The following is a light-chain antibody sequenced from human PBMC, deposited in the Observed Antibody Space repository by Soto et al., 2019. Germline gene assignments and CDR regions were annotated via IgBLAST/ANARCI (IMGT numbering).Light chain of an antibody. V-gene: IGLV1-44*01. CDR2: SNN. J-gene: IGLJ7*01. CDR3: AAWDDNLNGAV. CDR1: SSNIGSNT. Sequence: QSVLTQPPSASGTPGQRVTIACSGSSSNIGSNTVNWFQQFPGTAPKLLIYSNNQRPSGVPDRFSGSKSGSSASLVISGLQSEDEADYYCAAWDDNLNGAVFGGGTRLTVL.